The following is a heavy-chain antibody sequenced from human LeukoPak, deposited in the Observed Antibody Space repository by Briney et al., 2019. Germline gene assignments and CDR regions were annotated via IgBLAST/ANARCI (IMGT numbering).Heavy chain of an antibody. CDR2: MNPNSGNT. CDR1: GYTFTSYD. V-gene: IGHV1-8*01. Sequence: ASVKVSCKASGYTFTSYDINWVRQATGQGLEWMGWMNPNSGNTGYAQKFQGRVTTTRNTSISTAYMELSSLRSEDTAVYYCARSPPTWTGYYSYWGQGTLVTVSS. D-gene: IGHD3/OR15-3a*01. CDR3: ARSPPTWTGYYSY. J-gene: IGHJ4*02.